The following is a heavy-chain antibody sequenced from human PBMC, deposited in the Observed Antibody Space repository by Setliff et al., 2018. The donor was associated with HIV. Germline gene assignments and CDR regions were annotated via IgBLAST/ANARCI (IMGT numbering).Heavy chain of an antibody. D-gene: IGHD3-9*01. CDR2: INPDSGAT. V-gene: IGHV1-2*02. Sequence: VASVKVSCKSSGYTFTAYYIHWVRQARGQGLEWMGWINPDSGATKYAEKFEGRVSLTRDTSINTVYMELSSLRPDNTAVYYCARHDILTGYYTYFDYWGQGTLVTVSS. CDR1: GYTFTAYY. J-gene: IGHJ4*02. CDR3: ARHDILTGYYTYFDY.